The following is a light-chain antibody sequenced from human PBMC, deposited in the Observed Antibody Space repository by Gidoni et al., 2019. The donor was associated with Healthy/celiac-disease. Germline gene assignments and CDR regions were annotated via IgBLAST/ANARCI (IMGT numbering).Light chain of an antibody. CDR3: MQALQTPLT. Sequence: DTVMTQSPVSRPVTPGEPASISCRSSHSLLHSNGYNYLDWYLQKPGQSPQLLIYLGSNRASGVPARFSDSGSGTDVTLKISIVEAEDVGVYYCMQALQTPLTFGGGTKVEIK. CDR1: HSLLHSNGYNY. CDR2: LGS. V-gene: IGKV2-28*01. J-gene: IGKJ4*01.